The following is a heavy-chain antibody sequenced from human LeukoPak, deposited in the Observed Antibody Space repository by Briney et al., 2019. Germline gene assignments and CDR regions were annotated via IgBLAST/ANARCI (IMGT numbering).Heavy chain of an antibody. D-gene: IGHD3-10*01. V-gene: IGHV3-48*01. CDR2: IGTSGRTK. Sequence: GGSLRLSCGTSGFTFSSYSMNWVRQAPGKGLEWVSYIGTSGRTKYYADSVKGRFTISRDNAKNSLYLQMNSLSVDETDVYYCAMTTPTMDWGQGTQVTVSS. J-gene: IGHJ4*02. CDR3: AMTTPTMD. CDR1: GFTFSSYS.